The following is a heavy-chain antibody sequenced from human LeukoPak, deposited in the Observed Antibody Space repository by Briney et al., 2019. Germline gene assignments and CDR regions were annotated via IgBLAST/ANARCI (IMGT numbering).Heavy chain of an antibody. CDR1: GYTFTSYA. CDR3: ARAPSPGKQQLVRFGWFDP. J-gene: IGHJ5*02. V-gene: IGHV1-3*01. CDR2: INAGNGNT. D-gene: IGHD6-13*01. Sequence: GASVKVSCKASGYTFTSYAMHWVRQAPGQRLEWMGWINAGNGNTKYSQKFQGRVTITRDTSASTAYMELSSLRSEDTAVYYCARAPSPGKQQLVRFGWFDPWSQGTLVTVSS.